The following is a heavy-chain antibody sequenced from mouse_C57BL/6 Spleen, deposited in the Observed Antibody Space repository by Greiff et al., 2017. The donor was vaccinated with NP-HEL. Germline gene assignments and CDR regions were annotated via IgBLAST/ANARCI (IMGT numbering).Heavy chain of an antibody. Sequence: EVKVVESGGGLVKPGGSLKLSCAASGFTFSDYGMHWVRQAPEKGLEWVAYISSGSSTIYYADTVKGRFTISRDNAKNTLFLQMTSLRSEDTAMYYCARGALTAQAPFDYWGQGTTLTVSS. CDR2: ISSGSSTI. CDR1: GFTFSDYG. D-gene: IGHD3-2*02. CDR3: ARGALTAQAPFDY. V-gene: IGHV5-17*01. J-gene: IGHJ2*01.